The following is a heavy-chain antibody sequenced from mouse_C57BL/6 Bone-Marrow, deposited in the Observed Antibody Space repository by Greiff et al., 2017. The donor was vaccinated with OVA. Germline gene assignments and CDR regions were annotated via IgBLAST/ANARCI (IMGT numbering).Heavy chain of an antibody. Sequence: KRVESGEGLLKPGGSLNPSFSASGFPFSDYAMLWFRQPPGKRLGWVACISSGGDYIYYADTVRGRFTISRDNARNTLYLQMSSLKSEDTAMYYCTRDRTGPFDYWGQGTTLTVSS. D-gene: IGHD4-1*01. CDR2: ISSGGDYI. V-gene: IGHV5-9-1*02. CDR1: GFPFSDYA. CDR3: TRDRTGPFDY. J-gene: IGHJ2*01.